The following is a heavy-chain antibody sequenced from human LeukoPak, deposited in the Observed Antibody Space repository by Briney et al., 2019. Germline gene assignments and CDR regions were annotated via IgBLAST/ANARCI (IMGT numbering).Heavy chain of an antibody. CDR3: AKEGDIVATNGAFDI. CDR1: GFTFSSYE. V-gene: IGHV3-66*01. CDR2: IYSGGST. Sequence: GGSLRLSCAASGFTFSSYEMSWVRQVPGKGLEWVSVIYSGGSTYYADSVKGRFTISRDNSKNTLYLQMNSLRAEDTAVYYCAKEGDIVATNGAFDIWGQGTMVTVSS. J-gene: IGHJ3*02. D-gene: IGHD5-12*01.